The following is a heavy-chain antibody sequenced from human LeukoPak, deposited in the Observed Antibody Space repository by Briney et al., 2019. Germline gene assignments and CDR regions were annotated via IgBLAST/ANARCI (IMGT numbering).Heavy chain of an antibody. Sequence: SETLSLTCTVSGGSISSGSGSNYWGWIRQPPGKGLEWIGSISYSGSTYYNPSLKSRVTIFVDTSKNQFSLKLSSVTAADTAVYYCARVWVPNSNYEVEYYFDYWGQGTLVTVSS. J-gene: IGHJ4*02. V-gene: IGHV4-39*07. CDR1: GGSISSGSGSNY. D-gene: IGHD4-11*01. CDR2: ISYSGST. CDR3: ARVWVPNSNYEVEYYFDY.